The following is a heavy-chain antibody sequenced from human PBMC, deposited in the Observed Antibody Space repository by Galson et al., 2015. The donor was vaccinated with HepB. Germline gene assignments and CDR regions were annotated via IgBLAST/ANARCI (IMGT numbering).Heavy chain of an antibody. V-gene: IGHV3-7*03. CDR1: GFTFSDYY. CDR2: IKQDGSEK. D-gene: IGHD2-15*01. CDR3: ARDRGYCSGGSCYDAFDI. Sequence: SLRLSCAASGFTFSDYYMSWIRQAPGKGLEWVANIKQDGSEKYYVDSVKGRFTISRDNAKNSLYLQMNSLRAEDTAVYYCARDRGYCSGGSCYDAFDIWGQGTMVTVSS. J-gene: IGHJ3*02.